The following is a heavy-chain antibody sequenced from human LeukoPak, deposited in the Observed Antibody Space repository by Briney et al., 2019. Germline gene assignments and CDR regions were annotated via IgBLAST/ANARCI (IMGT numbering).Heavy chain of an antibody. CDR3: ARQREAIAAAGTSDVYNWFDP. CDR1: GYTFTGYY. V-gene: IGHV1-2*02. Sequence: ASVKVSCKASGYTFTGYYMHWVRQAPGQGLEWMGWINPNSGGTNYAQKFQGRVTISADKSISTAYLQWSSLKASDTAMYYCARQREAIAAAGTSDVYNWFDPWGQGTLVTVSS. J-gene: IGHJ5*02. D-gene: IGHD6-13*01. CDR2: INPNSGGT.